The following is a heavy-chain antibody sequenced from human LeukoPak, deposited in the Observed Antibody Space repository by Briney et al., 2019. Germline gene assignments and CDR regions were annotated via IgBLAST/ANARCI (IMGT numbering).Heavy chain of an antibody. CDR3: ARPYYESSGLYVDAFDI. D-gene: IGHD3-22*01. Sequence: ASVKVSCKASGYTLTAYYLHWVRQAPGQGLEWMGRINPNSGGTTYAQKFQGRVTMTRDTSIGTAYMELSSLRSDDAAVYYCARPYYESSGLYVDAFDIWGQGTMVTVSS. CDR1: GYTLTAYY. J-gene: IGHJ3*02. V-gene: IGHV1-2*06. CDR2: INPNSGGT.